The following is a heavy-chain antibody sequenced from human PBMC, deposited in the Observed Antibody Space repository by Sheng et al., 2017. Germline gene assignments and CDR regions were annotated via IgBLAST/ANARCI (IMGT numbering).Heavy chain of an antibody. V-gene: IGHV4-34*01. D-gene: IGHD2-2*01. CDR1: GGSFSGYY. CDR3: ARVRSPQEDIVVVPAAWGSVSFDY. Sequence: QVQLQQWGAGLLKPSETLSLTCAVYGGSFSGYYWSWIRQPPGKGLEWIGEINHSGSTNYNPSLKSRVTISVDTSKNQFSLKLSSVTAADTAVYYCARVRSPQEDIVVVPAAWGSVSFDYWGQGTLVTVSS. J-gene: IGHJ4*02. CDR2: INHSGST.